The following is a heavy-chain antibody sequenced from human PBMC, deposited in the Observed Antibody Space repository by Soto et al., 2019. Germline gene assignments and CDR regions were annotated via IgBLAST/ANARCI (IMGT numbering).Heavy chain of an antibody. CDR1: GFAFSTYG. CDR3: AKDFGAWSDS. V-gene: IGHV3-30*18. J-gene: IGHJ5*02. D-gene: IGHD6-19*01. CDR2: ISYDGTDK. Sequence: QVHLVESGGGVAQPGRSLTISCVGSGFAFSTYGMHWVRQAPAKGLEWVALISYDGTDKYYADSVKGRFSISRDNSKQTLSLKMDSLRPEDPAVYYCAKDFGAWSDSWGQGTLVNVSS.